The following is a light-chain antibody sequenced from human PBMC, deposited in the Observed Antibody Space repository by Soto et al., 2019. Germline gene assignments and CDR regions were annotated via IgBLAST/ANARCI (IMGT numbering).Light chain of an antibody. J-gene: IGKJ4*01. CDR1: QSVSNW. CDR2: KAS. V-gene: IGKV1-5*03. CDR3: QQYNRYPLT. Sequence: DIPMTQSPSSLSASVGDRVTITCRASQSVSNWLAWYQQKPGKAPNLLIYKASSLESGVPSRFSGSGSGTEFTLTISSLQPDDFATYSCQQYNRYPLTFGGGTKVEIK.